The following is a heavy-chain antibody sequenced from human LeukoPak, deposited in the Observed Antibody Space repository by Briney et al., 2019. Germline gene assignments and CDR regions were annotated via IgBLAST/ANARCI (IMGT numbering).Heavy chain of an antibody. D-gene: IGHD3-3*01. V-gene: IGHV1-18*01. CDR2: ISAYNGNT. CDR3: ARALSPYYDFWSGYYMPEGYYYMDV. J-gene: IGHJ6*03. Sequence: ASVKVSCKASGYTFTSYGISWVRQAPGQGLEWMGWISAYNGNTNYAQKLQGRVTMTTDTSTGTAYMELRSLRSDDTAVYYCARALSPYYDFWSGYYMPEGYYYMDVWGKGTSVTVS. CDR1: GYTFTSYG.